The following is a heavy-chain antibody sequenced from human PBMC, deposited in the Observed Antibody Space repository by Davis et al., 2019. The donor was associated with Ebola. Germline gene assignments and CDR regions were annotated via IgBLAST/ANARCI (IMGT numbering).Heavy chain of an antibody. CDR2: INPNTGGT. V-gene: IGHV1-2*06. CDR1: EYTFTGHY. CDR3: ARTLKDSGDNY. D-gene: IGHD1-26*01. J-gene: IGHJ4*02. Sequence: AASVKVSCKASEYTFTGHYIHWVRQAPGQGLEWMGRINPNTGGTNYAQKFQGRVTMTRDTSTGTGYLELSSLRSEDTAVYYCARTLKDSGDNYWGQGTLVTVSS.